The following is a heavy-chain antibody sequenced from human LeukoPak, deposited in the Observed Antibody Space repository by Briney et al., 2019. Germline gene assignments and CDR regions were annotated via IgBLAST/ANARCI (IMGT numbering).Heavy chain of an antibody. D-gene: IGHD2-15*01. CDR2: MNPKSSNT. J-gene: IGHJ5*02. Sequence: ASVKVSCKASGYTFTSYDINWVRQATGQGLEWMGWMNPKSSNTGYAQKFEGRVTLNRNTSISTAYMELSSLRSEDTAVYYCARASSLVVVAATHDWFDPWGQGTLVTVSS. V-gene: IGHV1-8*01. CDR1: GYTFTSYD. CDR3: ARASSLVVVAATHDWFDP.